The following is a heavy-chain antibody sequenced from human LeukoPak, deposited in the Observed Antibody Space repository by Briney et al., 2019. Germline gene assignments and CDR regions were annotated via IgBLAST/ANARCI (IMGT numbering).Heavy chain of an antibody. CDR2: INRGGSDK. CDR3: TRDRSRAEDD. D-gene: IGHD1-14*01. CDR1: GFTLSGHW. Sequence: GGSLRLSCAASGFTLSGHWMSWVRQAPGKGLEWVANINRGGSDKYYVDSVKGRFTISRDNANNLLYLQMNSLRGEDTAVYYCTRDRSRAEDDWGQGTLVTVSS. V-gene: IGHV3-7*01. J-gene: IGHJ4*02.